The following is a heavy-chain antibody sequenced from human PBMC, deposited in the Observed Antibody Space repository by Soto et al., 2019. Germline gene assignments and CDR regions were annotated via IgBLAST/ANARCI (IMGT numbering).Heavy chain of an antibody. CDR2: ISYDGSNK. D-gene: IGHD5-18*01. Sequence: GGSLRRSCAASGFTFSSYCMHWVRQAPGKGLEWVAVISYDGSNKYYADSLKGRFTISRDNSKNTLYLQMNSLRAEDTAVYYCAKDNSDTACYFDYWGQGTLVTVSS. CDR1: GFTFSSYC. V-gene: IGHV3-30*18. CDR3: AKDNSDTACYFDY. J-gene: IGHJ4*02.